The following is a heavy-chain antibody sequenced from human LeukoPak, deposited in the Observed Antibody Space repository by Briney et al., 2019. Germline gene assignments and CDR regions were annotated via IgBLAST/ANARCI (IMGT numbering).Heavy chain of an antibody. Sequence: GGSLRLSCAASGFTFSTSAMIWVRQAPGRGLEWVSSISGSGNHIYYADSVKGRFTVSRVNAKNSLYLRMNSLRAEDTAVYYCARDLFDYWGQGTLVTVSS. V-gene: IGHV3-21*01. CDR3: ARDLFDY. CDR2: ISGSGNHI. J-gene: IGHJ4*02. CDR1: GFTFSTSA.